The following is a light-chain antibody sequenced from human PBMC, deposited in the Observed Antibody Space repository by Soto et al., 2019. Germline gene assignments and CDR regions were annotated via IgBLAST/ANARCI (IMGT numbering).Light chain of an antibody. CDR1: SSDVGGYNY. CDR2: EVT. V-gene: IGLV2-14*01. CDR3: SSYTASTTLV. Sequence: QSALTQPASVSGSPGQLITISCTGSSSDVGGYNYVSWYQQHPGKAPKLMIYEVTNRPSRVSNRFSGSKSGNTASLTISGLQAEDEADYYCSSYTASTTLVFGGGTKLTVL. J-gene: IGLJ2*01.